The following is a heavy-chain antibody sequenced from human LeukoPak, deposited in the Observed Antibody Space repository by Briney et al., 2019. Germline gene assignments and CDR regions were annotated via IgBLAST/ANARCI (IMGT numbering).Heavy chain of an antibody. Sequence: TEGSLRLCCAASGFTFSSYGMHWVRQAPGKGLEWVAVIWYDGSNKYYADSVKGRFTISRDNSKNTLYLQMNSLRAEDTAVYYCARDSSGRTYDILTGIPDYWGQGTLVTVSS. J-gene: IGHJ4*02. D-gene: IGHD3-9*01. V-gene: IGHV3-33*01. CDR2: IWYDGSNK. CDR3: ARDSSGRTYDILTGIPDY. CDR1: GFTFSSYG.